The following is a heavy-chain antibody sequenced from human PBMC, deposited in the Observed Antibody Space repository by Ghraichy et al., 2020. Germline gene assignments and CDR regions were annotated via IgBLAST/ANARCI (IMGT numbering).Heavy chain of an antibody. D-gene: IGHD2-21*02. V-gene: IGHV3-23*01. CDR3: AKGLGPLCETDCASRILDG. CDR2: ISGSGGST. J-gene: IGHJ4*02. Sequence: GESLNISCAASGLTLSNYAMTWVRQAPGKGLEWVSIISGSGGSTYYADSVKGRFTISRDNSKNTMDLQMNSLRAEDTAVYYCAKGLGPLCETDCASRILDGWGQGTLVSVSS. CDR1: GLTLSNYA.